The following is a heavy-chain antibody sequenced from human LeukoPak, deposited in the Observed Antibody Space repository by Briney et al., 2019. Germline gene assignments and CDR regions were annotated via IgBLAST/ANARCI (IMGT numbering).Heavy chain of an antibody. V-gene: IGHV1-69*13. CDR2: IIPIFGTA. Sequence: GASVKVSCKASGGIFSSYAISWVRQAPGQGLEWMGGIIPIFGTADYAQKFQGRVTITADESTSTAYMELSSLRSEDTAVYYCARAEEASDAFDIWGQGTMVTVSS. J-gene: IGHJ3*02. CDR3: ARAEEASDAFDI. CDR1: GGIFSSYA.